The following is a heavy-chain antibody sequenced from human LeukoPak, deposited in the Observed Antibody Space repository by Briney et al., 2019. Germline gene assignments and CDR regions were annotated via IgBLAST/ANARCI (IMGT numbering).Heavy chain of an antibody. CDR3: ATDRIAVASTFPFDY. CDR2: FDPEDGET. D-gene: IGHD6-19*01. CDR1: GYTLTELS. J-gene: IGHJ4*02. Sequence: ASVKVSCKVSGYTLTELSMHWVRQAPGKGLEWMGGFDPEDGETIYAQKFQGRVTMTEDTSTDTAYMELSSLRSEDTAVYYCATDRIAVASTFPFDYWGQGTLVTVSS. V-gene: IGHV1-24*01.